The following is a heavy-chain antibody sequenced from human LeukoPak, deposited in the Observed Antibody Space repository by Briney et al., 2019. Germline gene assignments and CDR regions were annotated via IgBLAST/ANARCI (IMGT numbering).Heavy chain of an antibody. J-gene: IGHJ6*03. CDR3: ARGTTYYDFWSGYYNGPGAYQTRNYYYYMDV. Sequence: SETLSLTCTVSGGSISSYYWSWIRQPAGKGLEWIGRIYTSGSTNYNPSLKSRVTMSVDTSKNQFSLKLSSVTAADTAVYYCARGTTYYDFWSGYYNGPGAYQTRNYYYYMDVWGKGTTVTVSS. CDR2: IYTSGST. V-gene: IGHV4-4*07. D-gene: IGHD3-3*01. CDR1: GGSISSYY.